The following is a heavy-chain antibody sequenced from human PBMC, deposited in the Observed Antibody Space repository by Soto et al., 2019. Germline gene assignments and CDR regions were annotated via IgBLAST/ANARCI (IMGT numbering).Heavy chain of an antibody. D-gene: IGHD3-22*01. CDR3: ARVGPAHYYDSSGYYSPLDY. Sequence: ASVKVSCKASGDTFSSYAINWVRQAPGQGLEWMGGIIPMFGTANYAQKFKGRVTITAGESTSTVYMELSSLRSEDTAVFYCARVGPAHYYDSSGYYSPLDYWGQGTLVTVSS. J-gene: IGHJ4*02. CDR1: GDTFSSYA. CDR2: IIPMFGTA. V-gene: IGHV1-69*13.